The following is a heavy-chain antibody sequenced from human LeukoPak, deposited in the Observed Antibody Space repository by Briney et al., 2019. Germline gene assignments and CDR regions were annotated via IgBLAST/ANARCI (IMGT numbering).Heavy chain of an antibody. CDR2: VNTNSGNT. Sequence: ASVKVSCKASGYSFTSYGICWVRQAPGQGPEWMGWVNTNSGNTNYAQNLQGRVTMTTDASTSAAYMELWGLTSDDTAVYYCARYCGTTTSCYRGFDYWAREPWSPSPQ. J-gene: IGHJ4*02. V-gene: IGHV1-18*01. CDR1: GYSFTSYG. CDR3: ARYCGTTTSCYRGFDY. D-gene: IGHD2-2*01.